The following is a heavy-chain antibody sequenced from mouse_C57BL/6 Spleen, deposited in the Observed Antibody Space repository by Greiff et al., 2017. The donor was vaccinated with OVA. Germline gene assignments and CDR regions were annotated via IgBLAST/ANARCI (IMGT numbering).Heavy chain of an antibody. CDR2: IYPGDGDT. Sequence: VQLQQSGPELVKPGASVKISCKASGYAFSSSWMNWVKQRPGKGLEWIGRIYPGDGDTNYNGKFKGKATLTADKSSSTAYMQLSSLTSEDSAVYFCASAYYSNYAYFDVWGTGTTVTVSS. CDR1: GYAFSSSW. D-gene: IGHD2-5*01. CDR3: ASAYYSNYAYFDV. V-gene: IGHV1-82*01. J-gene: IGHJ1*03.